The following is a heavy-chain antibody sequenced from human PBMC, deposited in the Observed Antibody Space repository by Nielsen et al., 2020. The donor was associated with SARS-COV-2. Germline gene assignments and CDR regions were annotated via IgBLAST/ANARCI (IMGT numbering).Heavy chain of an antibody. CDR2: IKSKTDGGTT. Sequence: GGSLRLSCAASGFTFSNAWMSWVRQAPGKGLEWVGRIKSKTDGGTTDYAAPVKGRFTISRDDSKNTLYLQMNSLKTEDTAVYYCTTEVFGYYDSSGYPNAFDIWGQGTMVTVSS. D-gene: IGHD3-22*01. V-gene: IGHV3-15*01. J-gene: IGHJ3*02. CDR1: GFTFSNAW. CDR3: TTEVFGYYDSSGYPNAFDI.